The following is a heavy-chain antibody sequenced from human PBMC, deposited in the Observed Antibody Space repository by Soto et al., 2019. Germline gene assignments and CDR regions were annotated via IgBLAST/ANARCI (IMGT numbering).Heavy chain of an antibody. CDR1: GGSFSGCY. CDR2: INHSGST. CDR3: ARRGGGLYSSSFWVYYYYGMDV. V-gene: IGHV4-34*01. D-gene: IGHD6-6*01. Sequence: SETLSLTCAVYGGSFSGCYWSWIRQPPGKGLEWIGEINHSGSTNYNPSLKSRVTISVDTSKNQFSLKLSSVTAADTAVYYCARRGGGLYSSSFWVYYYYGMDVWGQGTTVTVSS. J-gene: IGHJ6*02.